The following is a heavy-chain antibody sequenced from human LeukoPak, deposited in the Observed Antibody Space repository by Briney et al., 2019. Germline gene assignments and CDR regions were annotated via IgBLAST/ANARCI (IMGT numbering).Heavy chain of an antibody. CDR1: GGSISSYY. V-gene: IGHV4-59*01. CDR2: IYYSGST. J-gene: IGHJ4*02. D-gene: IGHD3-22*01. Sequence: SETLSLTCTVSGGSISSYYWSWIRQPPGKGLEWIGYIYYSGSTNYNPSLKSRVTISVDTSKNQFSLKLSSVTAADTAVYYCARESVYDSSGYYPDYWGQGTLVTVSS. CDR3: ARESVYDSSGYYPDY.